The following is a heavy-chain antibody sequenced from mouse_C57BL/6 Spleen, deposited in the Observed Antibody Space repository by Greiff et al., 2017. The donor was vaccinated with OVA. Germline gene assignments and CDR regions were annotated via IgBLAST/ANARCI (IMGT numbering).Heavy chain of an antibody. CDR3: ARKAPYAMDD. Sequence: DVRLVESGGGLVKPGGSLKLSCAASGFTFSDYGMHWVRQAPEKGLEWVAYISSGSSTIYYADTVKGRFTISRDNAKNTLFLKMASLRSEDTAMYYCARKAPYAMDDWGQGTSVTVSS. V-gene: IGHV5-17*01. CDR2: ISSGSSTI. CDR1: GFTFSDYG. J-gene: IGHJ4*01.